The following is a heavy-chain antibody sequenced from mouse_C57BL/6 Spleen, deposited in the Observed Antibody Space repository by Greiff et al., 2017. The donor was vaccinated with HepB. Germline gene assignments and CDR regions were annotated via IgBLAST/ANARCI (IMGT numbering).Heavy chain of an antibody. CDR1: GYTFTDYE. Sequence: SGAELVRPGASVTLSCKASGYTFTDYEMHWVKQTPVHGLEWIGAIDPETGGTAYNQKFKGKAILTADKSSSTAYMELRSLTSEDSAVYYCTRDGGYFDYWGQGTTLTVSS. J-gene: IGHJ2*01. V-gene: IGHV1-15*01. D-gene: IGHD1-1*02. CDR2: IDPETGGT. CDR3: TRDGGYFDY.